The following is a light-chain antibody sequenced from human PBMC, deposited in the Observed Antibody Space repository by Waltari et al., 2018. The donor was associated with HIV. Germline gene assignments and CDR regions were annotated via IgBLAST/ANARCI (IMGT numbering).Light chain of an antibody. CDR2: KAS. V-gene: IGKV1-5*03. CDR3: QQYNSYSLT. CDR1: QSISSW. Sequence: IQMTQSPSTLSASVGDRVTITCRASQSISSWLAWYQQKPGKAPKLLIYKASSLESGVPSRFSGSGSGTEFTLTISSPQPDDFATYYCQQYNSYSLTFGGGTKVEIK. J-gene: IGKJ4*01.